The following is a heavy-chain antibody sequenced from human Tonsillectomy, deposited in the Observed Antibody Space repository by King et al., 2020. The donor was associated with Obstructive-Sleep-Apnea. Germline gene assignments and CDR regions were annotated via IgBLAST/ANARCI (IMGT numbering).Heavy chain of an antibody. CDR1: GFTFSTYW. J-gene: IGHJ5*02. CDR2: INSDGSNK. Sequence: VQLVESGGGLVQPGGSLRLSCAASGFTFSTYWMHWVRQAPGKGLVWVSRINSDGSNKNQADSVKDRFTISRDNVKNKLYLQMNSLRAEDTAVYYCARGGHSSKWVNWFDPWGQGTLVTVSS. CDR3: ARGGHSSKWVNWFDP. V-gene: IGHV3-74*01. D-gene: IGHD6-13*01.